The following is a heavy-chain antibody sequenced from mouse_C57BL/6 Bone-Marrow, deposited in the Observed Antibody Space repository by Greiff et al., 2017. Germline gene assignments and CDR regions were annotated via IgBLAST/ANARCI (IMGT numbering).Heavy chain of an antibody. CDR3: TGGLRADYYAMDY. J-gene: IGHJ4*01. CDR2: IDPEDGDT. Sequence: EVKLMESGAELVRPGASVKLSCTASGFNIKDYYMHWVKQRPEQGLEWIGRIDPEDGDTEYAPKFQGKATMTADTSSNTAYLQLSSLTSEDTAVYYCTGGLRADYYAMDYWGQGTSVTVSS. CDR1: GFNIKDYY. V-gene: IGHV14-1*01. D-gene: IGHD2-4*01.